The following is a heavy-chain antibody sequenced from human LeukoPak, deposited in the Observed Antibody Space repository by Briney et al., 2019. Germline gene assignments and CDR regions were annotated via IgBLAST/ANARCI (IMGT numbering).Heavy chain of an antibody. CDR3: ARDQVFSARYFDL. D-gene: IGHD2-8*01. J-gene: IGHJ2*01. CDR1: GGSISSSSYY. CDR2: IYYSGST. Sequence: PSETLSLTCTVSGGSISSSSYYWGWIRQPPGKGLEWIGSIYYSGSTYYNPSLKSRVTISVDASKNQFSLKLSSVTAADTAVYYCARDQVFSARYFDLWGRGTLVTVSS. V-gene: IGHV4-39*07.